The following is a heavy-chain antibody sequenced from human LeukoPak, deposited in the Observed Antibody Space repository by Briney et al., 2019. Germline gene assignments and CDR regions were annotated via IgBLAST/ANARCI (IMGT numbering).Heavy chain of an antibody. V-gene: IGHV3-11*01. CDR1: GFSFSDYY. J-gene: IGHJ6*02. CDR2: ISSSGSTI. CDR3: AREHVDTAMVLKYYYYYYGMDV. Sequence: GGSLRLSCAASGFSFSDYYMSWIRQAPGKGLEWVSYISSSGSTIYYADSVKGRFTISRDNAKSSLYLQMNSLRAEDTAVYYCAREHVDTAMVLKYYYYYYGMDVWGQGTTVTVSS. D-gene: IGHD5-18*01.